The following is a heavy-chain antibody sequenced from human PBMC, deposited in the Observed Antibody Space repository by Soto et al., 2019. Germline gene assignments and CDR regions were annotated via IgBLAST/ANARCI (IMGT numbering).Heavy chain of an antibody. D-gene: IGHD3-16*01. CDR3: ARWGWGKNTDY. CDR2: IWYDGSNK. V-gene: IGHV3-33*01. Sequence: QVQLVESGGGVVQPGTSLRLSCAASGFTFSSNGMHWVRQAPGKGLEWVAVIWYDGSNKYYADSVKGRFTISRDNSKNTLYLQMNGLRTEDTAVYYGARWGWGKNTDYWGQGTLVTVSS. CDR1: GFTFSSNG. J-gene: IGHJ4*02.